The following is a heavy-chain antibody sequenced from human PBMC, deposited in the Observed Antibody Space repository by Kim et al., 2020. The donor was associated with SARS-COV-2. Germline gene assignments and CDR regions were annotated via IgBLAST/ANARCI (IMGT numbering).Heavy chain of an antibody. J-gene: IGHJ4*02. CDR3: AGETNSPDY. CDR2: GGGR. Sequence: GGGRTYAQEFRGRVTVTRDTSTNTAYMELTRLTSEDTAIYYCAGETNSPDYWGQGTLVTVSS. V-gene: IGHV1-46*01. D-gene: IGHD5-18*01.